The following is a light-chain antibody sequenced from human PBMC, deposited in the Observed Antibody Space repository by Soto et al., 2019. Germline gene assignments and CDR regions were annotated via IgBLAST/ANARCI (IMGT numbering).Light chain of an antibody. CDR1: QGISSS. CDR3: QQLHNYPDT. J-gene: IGKJ2*01. V-gene: IGKV1-9*01. CDR2: AAS. Sequence: DIQLTQSPSFLSASVGDRVTITCRASQGISSSLGWYQQKPGKAPKLLIYAASTLHSGVPSRFSGSGSGTEFTLTISSLQPEDFATYYCQQLHNYPDTFGQGTKLEIK.